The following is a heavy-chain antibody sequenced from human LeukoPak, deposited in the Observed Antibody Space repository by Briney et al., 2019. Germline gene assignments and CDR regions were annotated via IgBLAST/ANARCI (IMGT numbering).Heavy chain of an antibody. D-gene: IGHD6-19*01. CDR2: ISSSGSTR. CDR1: GFTFSSYE. V-gene: IGHV3-48*03. Sequence: GGSLRLSCAASGFTFSSYEMNWVRQAPGKGLEWISYISSSGSTRHYADSVKGRFTISRDNAKNSLYLQMNSLRAEDTAVYYCARTLPVAGTWFDYWGQGTPVTVSS. CDR3: ARTLPVAGTWFDY. J-gene: IGHJ4*02.